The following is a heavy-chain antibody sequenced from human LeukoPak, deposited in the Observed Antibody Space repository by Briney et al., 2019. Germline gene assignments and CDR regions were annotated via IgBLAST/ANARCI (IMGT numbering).Heavy chain of an antibody. V-gene: IGHV4-59*01. J-gene: IGHJ4*02. CDR3: ARVVLYDFWSGHVFDY. CDR2: IYYSGST. D-gene: IGHD3-3*01. CDR1: GGSISSYY. Sequence: PSETLSLTCTVSGGSISSYYWSWIRQPPGKGLEWIGYIYYSGSTNYNPSLKSRVTISVNTSKNQFSLKLSSVTAADTAVYYCARVVLYDFWSGHVFDYWGQGTLVTVSS.